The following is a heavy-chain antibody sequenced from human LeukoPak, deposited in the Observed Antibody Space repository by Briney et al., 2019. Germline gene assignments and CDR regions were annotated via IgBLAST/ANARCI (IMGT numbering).Heavy chain of an antibody. CDR2: ISYDGSNK. D-gene: IGHD4-17*01. CDR1: GFTFSSYG. CDR3: AKDSTVTGLDY. J-gene: IGHJ4*02. Sequence: GGSLRLSCVASGFTFSSYGMHWVRQAPGKGLEWVAVISYDGSNKYYADSVKGRFTISRDNSKNTLYLQMNSLRAEDTAVYYCAKDSTVTGLDYWGQGTLVTVSS. V-gene: IGHV3-30*18.